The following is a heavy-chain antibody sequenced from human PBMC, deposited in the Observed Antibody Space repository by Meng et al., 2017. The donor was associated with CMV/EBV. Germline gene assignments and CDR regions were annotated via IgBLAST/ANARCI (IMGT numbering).Heavy chain of an antibody. CDR3: ARGISEAGPFDY. CDR1: GYSISSGYY. D-gene: IGHD6-19*01. CDR2: IYHSGST. Sequence: SETLSLTCTVSGYSISSGYYWGWIRQPPGKGLEWIGSIYHSGSTYYNLSIKSRVTTSVDTSKNQFSLKLTSVTAADTAVYYCARGISEAGPFDYWGQGTLVTVSS. V-gene: IGHV4-38-2*02. J-gene: IGHJ4*02.